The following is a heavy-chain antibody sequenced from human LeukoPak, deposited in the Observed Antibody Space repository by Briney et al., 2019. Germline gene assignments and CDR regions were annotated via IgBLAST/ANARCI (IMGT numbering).Heavy chain of an antibody. Sequence: ASVNLSCKASGYPFTNYYMHWVRQAPGQGLEWMGMINPSGGITDYAQRFQGRVTMTSDTSTSTVYMELSSLRSEDTAVYYCARSGGYSGYDSRSLYYFDYWGQGTLVTVSS. CDR3: ARSGGYSGYDSRSLYYFDY. V-gene: IGHV1-46*01. D-gene: IGHD5-12*01. J-gene: IGHJ4*02. CDR1: GYPFTNYY. CDR2: INPSGGIT.